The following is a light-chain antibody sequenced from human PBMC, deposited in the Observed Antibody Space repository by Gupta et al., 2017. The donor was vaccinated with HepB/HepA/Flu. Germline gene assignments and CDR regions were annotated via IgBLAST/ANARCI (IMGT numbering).Light chain of an antibody. J-gene: IGKJ5*01. CDR2: DAS. CDR3: QQRNNWPPSNT. Sequence: EIVLTQSPATLSLSPGARATLSCRASPSVSSYLNWYQQKRRQAPRLLIYDASNRATGIPTRFSGSGCGTDFTLTISSLGPEDFAVYSCQQRNNWPPSNTFGQGTRLEIK. V-gene: IGKV3-11*01. CDR1: PSVSSY.